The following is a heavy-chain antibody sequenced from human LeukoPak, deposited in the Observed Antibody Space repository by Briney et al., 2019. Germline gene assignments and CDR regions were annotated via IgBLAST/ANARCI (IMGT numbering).Heavy chain of an antibody. Sequence: GGSLRLSCAASGFTVSRNYMSWVRQAPGKGLEWVSVIYSGGTTYYADSVKGRFTISRDNSKNTLFLQMNSLRAEDTAVYYCARDSGYNAFDYWGQGTLVTVSS. J-gene: IGHJ4*02. CDR3: ARDSGYNAFDY. CDR2: IYSGGTT. CDR1: GFTVSRNY. V-gene: IGHV3-66*01. D-gene: IGHD5-12*01.